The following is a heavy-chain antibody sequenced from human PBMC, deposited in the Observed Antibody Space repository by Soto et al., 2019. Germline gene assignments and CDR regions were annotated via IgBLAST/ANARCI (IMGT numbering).Heavy chain of an antibody. J-gene: IGHJ4*02. Sequence: EVQLVESGGGLIQPGGSLRLSCAVSGFTVSNNYMSWVRQAPGKGLEGVSVIYSGGYTAYGDSVKGRFTISRDNSKNTQKLQMNSRGAEATAVVYGAATGGGGGYWGQGTLVTVSS. V-gene: IGHV3-53*01. CDR2: IYSGGYT. CDR3: AATGGGGGY. CDR1: GFTVSNNY. D-gene: IGHD7-27*01.